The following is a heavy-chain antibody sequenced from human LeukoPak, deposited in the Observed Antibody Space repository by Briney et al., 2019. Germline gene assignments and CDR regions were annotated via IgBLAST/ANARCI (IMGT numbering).Heavy chain of an antibody. CDR2: IYYSGST. V-gene: IGHV4-30-4*01. J-gene: IGHJ4*02. D-gene: IGHD3-22*01. CDR1: GGSISSGDYY. CDR3: ATLGYYYDSSGYDFDY. Sequence: SQTLSLTCTVSGGSISSGDYYWSWIRQPPGKGLEWIGYIYYSGSTYYNPSLKSRVTISVDTSKNQFSLKLNSVTAADTAVYYCATLGYYYDSSGYDFDYWGQGTLVTVSS.